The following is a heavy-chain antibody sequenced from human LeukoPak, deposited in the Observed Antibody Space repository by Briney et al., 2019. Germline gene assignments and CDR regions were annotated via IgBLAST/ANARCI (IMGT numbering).Heavy chain of an antibody. J-gene: IGHJ6*02. D-gene: IGHD6-25*01. V-gene: IGHV3-13*01. CDR2: IGTAGDT. Sequence: SGGSLRLSCAASGFTFSSYDMHWVRQATGKGLEWVSAIGTAGDTYYPGSVKGRFTISRENAKNSLYLQMNSLRAGDTAVYYCARGAAFYYYYGMDVWGQGTTVTVSS. CDR1: GFTFSSYD. CDR3: ARGAAFYYYYGMDV.